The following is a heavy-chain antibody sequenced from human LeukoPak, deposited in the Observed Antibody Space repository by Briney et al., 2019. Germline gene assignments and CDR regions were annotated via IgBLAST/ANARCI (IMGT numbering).Heavy chain of an antibody. D-gene: IGHD2-2*01. J-gene: IGHJ4*02. Sequence: PGGSLRLSCAASGFTFTTYDMNWVRQAPGKGLEWVSYISSSGSTKFYADSVRGRFTISRDNAKNSLDLQMNSLRAEDTAVYYCARDARYCSSNTCYYYFDYWGQGTLVTVSP. CDR1: GFTFTTYD. CDR3: ARDARYCSSNTCYYYFDY. V-gene: IGHV3-48*03. CDR2: ISSSGSTK.